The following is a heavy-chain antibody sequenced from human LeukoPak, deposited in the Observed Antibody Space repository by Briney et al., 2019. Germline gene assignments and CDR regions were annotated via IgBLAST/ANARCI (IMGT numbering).Heavy chain of an antibody. CDR3: ARDPLTYYYDSSGYYLDY. Sequence: ASVKVSCKASGYTFTNYGINWVRQAPGQGLEWMGWISAYNGNTNYAQKLQGRVTMTTDTSTNTAYMELRSLRSDDTAVYYCARDPLTYYYDSSGYYLDYWGQGTLVTVSS. D-gene: IGHD3-22*01. V-gene: IGHV1-18*01. CDR2: ISAYNGNT. CDR1: GYTFTNYG. J-gene: IGHJ4*02.